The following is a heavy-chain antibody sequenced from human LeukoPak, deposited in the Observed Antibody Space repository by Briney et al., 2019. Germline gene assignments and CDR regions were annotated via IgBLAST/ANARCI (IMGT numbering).Heavy chain of an antibody. CDR3: ARGVAVAGGFAFDY. V-gene: IGHV3-33*01. Sequence: SGGSLRLSCAASEFTFSSYGMHWVRQAPDKGLEWVAVIWYDGSNKYYADSVKGRFTISRDNSKNTLYLQMNSLRAEDTAVYYCARGVAVAGGFAFDYWGQGTLVTVSS. CDR1: EFTFSSYG. D-gene: IGHD6-19*01. J-gene: IGHJ4*02. CDR2: IWYDGSNK.